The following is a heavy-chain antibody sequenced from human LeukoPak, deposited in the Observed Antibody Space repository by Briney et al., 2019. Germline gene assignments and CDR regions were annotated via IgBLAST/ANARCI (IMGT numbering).Heavy chain of an antibody. D-gene: IGHD3-16*01. CDR2: IYYSGSP. J-gene: IGHJ4*02. V-gene: IGHV4-59*08. Sequence: SETLSLTCTVSGGSISSYYWSWIRQPPGKGLEWIGYIYYSGSPNYNPSLKSRVTISLDTSENQFSLNLSSVTAADTAVYYCATSSAYTPYYFDYWGQGTLVTVSS. CDR3: ATSSAYTPYYFDY. CDR1: GGSISSYY.